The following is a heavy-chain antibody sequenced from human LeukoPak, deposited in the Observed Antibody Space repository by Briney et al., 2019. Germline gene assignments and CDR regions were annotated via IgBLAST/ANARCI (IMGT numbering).Heavy chain of an antibody. D-gene: IGHD3-10*01. CDR2: IYPGDSDT. CDR1: GYIFTNYW. V-gene: IGHV5-51*01. Sequence: GESLKISCKGSGYIFTNYWIGWVRQMPGKGLEWMGIIYPGDSDTRYSPSFQGQVTISADKSISTAYLQWNSLKASDTAMYYCARQFGSGSYRGSYVYWGQGTLVTVSS. J-gene: IGHJ4*02. CDR3: ARQFGSGSYRGSYVY.